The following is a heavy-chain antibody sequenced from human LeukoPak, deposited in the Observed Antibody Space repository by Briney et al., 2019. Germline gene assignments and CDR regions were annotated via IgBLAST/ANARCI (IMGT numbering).Heavy chain of an antibody. D-gene: IGHD3-22*01. V-gene: IGHV1-2*02. CDR3: ARESYSYDSSGYPGYYFDY. J-gene: IGHJ4*02. CDR2: IKPNSGGT. CDR1: GYTFTDYY. Sequence: ASVRVSCKDSGYTFTDYYMQWVPQAPGQGLEWMGWIKPNSGGTNYAQKFQGRVTMTRDTSISTAYMELSRLRSDDTAVYYCARESYSYDSSGYPGYYFDYWGQGTLVTVSS.